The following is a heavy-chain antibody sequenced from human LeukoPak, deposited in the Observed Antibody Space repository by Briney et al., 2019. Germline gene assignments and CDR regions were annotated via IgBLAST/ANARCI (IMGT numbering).Heavy chain of an antibody. J-gene: IGHJ4*02. CDR3: ARMYPSHSTSSLDY. D-gene: IGHD1-1*01. Sequence: KPSETLSLTCAVYGGSFSGYYWSWIRQPPGKGLEWIGEINHSGSTNYNPSLKSRVTISVDTSKNQFSLKPSSVTAADTAVYFCARMYPSHSTSSLDYWGQGTLVTVSS. CDR2: INHSGST. V-gene: IGHV4-34*01. CDR1: GGSFSGYY.